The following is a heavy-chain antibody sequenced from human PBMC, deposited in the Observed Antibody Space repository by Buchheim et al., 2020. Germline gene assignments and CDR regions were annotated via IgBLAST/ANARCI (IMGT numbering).Heavy chain of an antibody. J-gene: IGHJ4*02. Sequence: EVQLVESGGGLVQPGGSLRLSCAASGFTLISYSMNWVRQAPGKGLEWVSYISSRRSTIYYADSVKGRFTISRDNAKNSLYLQMNSLRAEDTTVYYCAGEGYDADFDYWGQGTL. V-gene: IGHV3-48*01. CDR1: GFTLISYS. CDR3: AGEGYDADFDY. CDR2: ISSRRSTI. D-gene: IGHD5-12*01.